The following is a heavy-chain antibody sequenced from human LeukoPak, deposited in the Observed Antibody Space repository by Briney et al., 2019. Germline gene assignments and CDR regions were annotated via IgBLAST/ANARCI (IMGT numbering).Heavy chain of an antibody. CDR2: IRHDGGNI. CDR1: GFSFSDYG. J-gene: IGHJ5*02. CDR3: AKRGGSGSYCYNWFDP. Sequence: GGSLRLSCAASGFSFSDYGMNWVRQAPGKGLQWVAFIRHDGGNIYYADSVKGRFTISRDNSKNTLYLQMNSLRAEDTAVYYCAKRGGSGSYCYNWFDPWGQGTLVTVSS. D-gene: IGHD3-10*01. V-gene: IGHV3-30*02.